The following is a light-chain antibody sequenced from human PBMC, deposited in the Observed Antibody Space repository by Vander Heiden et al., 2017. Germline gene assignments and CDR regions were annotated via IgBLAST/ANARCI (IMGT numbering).Light chain of an antibody. V-gene: IGKV1-8*01. CDR2: AAS. CDR1: QGISSY. CDR3: QQDDSYPYT. J-gene: IGKJ2*01. Sequence: AIRITQSPSSLSASTGDRVTITCRASQGISSYLAWYQQKPGKAPKLLIYAASTLQSGVPSRFSGSGSGTDFTLTISCLQSEDFATYYCQQDDSYPYTFGQGTKLXIK.